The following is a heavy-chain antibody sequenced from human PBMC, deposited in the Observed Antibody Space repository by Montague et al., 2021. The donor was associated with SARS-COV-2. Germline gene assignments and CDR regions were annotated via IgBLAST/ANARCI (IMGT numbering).Heavy chain of an antibody. CDR2: IYYSGGT. Sequence: SETLSLTCTVSGGSVSSGSYYWSWIRQPPGKGLGWIGYIYYSGGTNYNPSLKSRVTISVDTSKNQFSLELSSVTAADTAMYYCARVGTRLNDYDGSGYFDYWGQGALVIVSS. J-gene: IGHJ4*02. CDR3: ARVGTRLNDYDGSGYFDY. CDR1: GGSVSSGSYY. D-gene: IGHD3-22*01. V-gene: IGHV4-61*01.